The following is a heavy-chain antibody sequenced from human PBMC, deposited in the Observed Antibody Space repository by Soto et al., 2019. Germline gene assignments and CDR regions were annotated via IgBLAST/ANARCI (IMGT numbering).Heavy chain of an antibody. Sequence: GGSLRLSCAASGFTFSDYYMTWIRQAPGKGLEWVSYISSSGSGIYYPDSMKGRFTISRDNAKKSLYLQMTSLRAEDTAVYYCESAYSDAFDIWGRGTMVTVSS. J-gene: IGHJ3*02. D-gene: IGHD2-15*01. CDR3: ESAYSDAFDI. CDR2: ISSSGSGI. CDR1: GFTFSDYY. V-gene: IGHV3-11*01.